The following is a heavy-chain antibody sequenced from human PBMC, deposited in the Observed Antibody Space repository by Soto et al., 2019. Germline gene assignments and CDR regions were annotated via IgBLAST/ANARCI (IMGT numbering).Heavy chain of an antibody. Sequence: ESGGGVVQPGRSLRLSCAASGFTFSTYGMHWVRQAPGKGLEWVAVISHDGSDKYYADSVKGRFTISRDNSKNTLYLQMNSLRTEDTAVYYCARDRSSTWSFDYWGQGTLVTVSS. CDR1: GFTFSTYG. J-gene: IGHJ4*02. CDR3: ARDRSSTWSFDY. V-gene: IGHV3-30*03. CDR2: ISHDGSDK. D-gene: IGHD6-13*01.